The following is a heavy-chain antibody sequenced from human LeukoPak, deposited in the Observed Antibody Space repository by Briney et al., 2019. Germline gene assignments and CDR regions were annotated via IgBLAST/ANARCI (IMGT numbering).Heavy chain of an antibody. J-gene: IGHJ4*02. CDR1: GFTFSSYS. CDR2: ISSSSSYI. D-gene: IGHD1-26*01. V-gene: IGHV3-21*01. Sequence: GGSLRLSCAASGFTFSSYSMNWVRQAPGKGLEWVSSISSSSSYIYYADSVKGRFTISRDNAKKTLFLQMNSLTVEDTAVYYCARDEPSGSVVDYWGQGALVTVSS. CDR3: ARDEPSGSVVDY.